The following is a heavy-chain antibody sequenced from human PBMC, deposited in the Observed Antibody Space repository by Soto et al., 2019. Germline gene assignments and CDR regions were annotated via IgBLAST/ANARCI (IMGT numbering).Heavy chain of an antibody. Sequence: QVQLVESGGGVVQPGTSLRLSCAASGFNFNNYGMHWVRQAPGKGLEWVAVIWNDGNGYYYANSVEGRFTISRDNSKNTLYLQMSSLRAEDTAVYYCARRQISPPTRGAASARGGMDVWGQGILVTVSS. V-gene: IGHV3-33*01. CDR3: ARRQISPPTRGAASARGGMDV. CDR2: IWNDGNGY. D-gene: IGHD6-13*01. J-gene: IGHJ4*02. CDR1: GFNFNNYG.